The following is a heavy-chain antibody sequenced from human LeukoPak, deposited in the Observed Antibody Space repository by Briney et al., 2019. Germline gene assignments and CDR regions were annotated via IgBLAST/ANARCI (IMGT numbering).Heavy chain of an antibody. V-gene: IGHV3-20*04. CDR3: AKDKQWLNYFDY. Sequence: GGSLRLSCAASGFTFDDYGMSWVRQAPGKGLEWVSGISWNGGSTGYADSVKGRFTISRDNSKNTLYLQMNSLRAEDTAVYYCAKDKQWLNYFDYWGQGTLVTVPS. J-gene: IGHJ4*02. D-gene: IGHD6-19*01. CDR1: GFTFDDYG. CDR2: ISWNGGST.